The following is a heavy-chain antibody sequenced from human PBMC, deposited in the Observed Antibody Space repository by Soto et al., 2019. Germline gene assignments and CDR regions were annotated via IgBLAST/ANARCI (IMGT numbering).Heavy chain of an antibody. CDR2: IYSGGST. J-gene: IGHJ3*02. Sequence: GGSLRLSCAASGFTVSSNYMSWVRQAPGKGLEWVSVIYSGGSTYYADSVKGRFTISRHNSKNTLYLQMNSLRAEDTAVYYCAGYSSGWVDAFDIWGQGTMVTVSS. D-gene: IGHD6-19*01. CDR3: AGYSSGWVDAFDI. V-gene: IGHV3-53*04. CDR1: GFTVSSNY.